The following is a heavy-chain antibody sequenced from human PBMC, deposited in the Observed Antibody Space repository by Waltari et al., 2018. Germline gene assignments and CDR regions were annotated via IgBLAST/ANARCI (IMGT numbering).Heavy chain of an antibody. CDR3: ARDADRATVGLYYFDY. CDR2: IIPIFGTA. D-gene: IGHD3-22*01. V-gene: IGHV1-69*13. CDR1: GYTFTSYG. J-gene: IGHJ4*02. Sequence: QVQLVQSGAEVKKPGASVKVSCKASGYTFTSYGISWVRQAPGQGLEWMGGIIPIFGTANYAQKFQGRVTITADESTSTAYMELSSLRSEDTAVYYCARDADRATVGLYYFDYWGQGTLVTVSS.